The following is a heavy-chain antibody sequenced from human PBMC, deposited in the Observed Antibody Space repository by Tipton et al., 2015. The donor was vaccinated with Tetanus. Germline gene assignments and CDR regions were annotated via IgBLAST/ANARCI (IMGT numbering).Heavy chain of an antibody. J-gene: IGHJ4*02. V-gene: IGHV4-31*03. D-gene: IGHD1-26*01. CDR1: GGSISSGGYY. Sequence: LSLTCTVSGGSISSGGYYWSWIRQHPGKGLEWIGDIYYSGSTYYNPSLKSRVTISVDTSKNQFSLQLNSVTAADTAVYYCARDQARGARGWNYFDYWGQGTLATVSS. CDR3: ARDQARGARGWNYFDY. CDR2: IYYSGST.